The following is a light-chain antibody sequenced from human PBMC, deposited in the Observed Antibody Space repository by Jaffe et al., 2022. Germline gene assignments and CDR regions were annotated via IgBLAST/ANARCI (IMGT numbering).Light chain of an antibody. Sequence: DIQMTQSPSSLSASVGDRVTIICRASQSISSYLNWYQQKPGKAPNLLIYAASSLQSGVPSRFSGSGSGTDFTLTISSLQPEDFVTYYCQQSYSTPPTFGQGTKLEIK. CDR1: QSISSY. V-gene: IGKV1-39*01. CDR2: AAS. CDR3: QQSYSTPPT. J-gene: IGKJ2*01.